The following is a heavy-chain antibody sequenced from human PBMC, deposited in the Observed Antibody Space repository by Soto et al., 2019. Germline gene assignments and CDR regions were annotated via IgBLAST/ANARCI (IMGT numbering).Heavy chain of an antibody. J-gene: IGHJ6*02. CDR2: IRSKAYGGTT. CDR1: GFTFGDYA. CDR3: TRDPQSWFGEYNYGMDV. D-gene: IGHD3-10*01. Sequence: SLRLSCTASGFTFGDYAMSWVRQAPGKGLEWVGFIRSKAYGGTTEYAASVKGRFTISRDDSKSIAYLQMNSLKTEDTAVYYCTRDPQSWFGEYNYGMDVWGQGTTVTVSS. V-gene: IGHV3-49*04.